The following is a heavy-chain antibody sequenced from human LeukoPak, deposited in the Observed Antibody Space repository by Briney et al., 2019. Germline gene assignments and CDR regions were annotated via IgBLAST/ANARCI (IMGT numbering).Heavy chain of an antibody. D-gene: IGHD6-13*01. CDR2: IRSSSET. V-gene: IGHV3-23*01. J-gene: IGHJ4*02. CDR1: GFTFSQYS. CDR3: ARGADRETTYSQIDY. Sequence: GGSLRLSCAASGFTFSQYSMNWVRQAPGKGLEWVSHIRSSSETFYADSVKGRFTISRDSSKNTLYFQMNTLRAEDTAVYYCARGADRETTYSQIDYWGQGTLVTVSS.